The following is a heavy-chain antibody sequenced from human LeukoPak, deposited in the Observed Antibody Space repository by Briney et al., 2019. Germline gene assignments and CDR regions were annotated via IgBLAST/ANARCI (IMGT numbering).Heavy chain of an antibody. Sequence: GGSLRLSCAASGFTFSTYPMHWVRQAPDKGLEWVAMISYHGSNEYYADSVKGRFTISRDNSKNTLYLQMNNPRVEDTAIYYCARVHDTTGYYHYFDSWGQGTLVTVSS. V-gene: IGHV3-30*04. CDR2: ISYHGSNE. J-gene: IGHJ4*02. D-gene: IGHD3-9*01. CDR3: ARVHDTTGYYHYFDS. CDR1: GFTFSTYP.